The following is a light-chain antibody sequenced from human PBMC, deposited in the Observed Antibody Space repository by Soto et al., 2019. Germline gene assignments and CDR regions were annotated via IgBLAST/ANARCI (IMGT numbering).Light chain of an antibody. V-gene: IGKV1-5*01. CDR3: QQYNTYST. CDR1: ENISRW. J-gene: IGKJ1*01. Sequence: DIPMTQSPSTPAASLRDRVPITFRASENISRWLAWYQQKPGKAPKLLIYDASSLESGVPSRFSGSGSGTDFTLTIRSLQPEDFATYYCQQYNTYSTFGQGTKVDIK. CDR2: DAS.